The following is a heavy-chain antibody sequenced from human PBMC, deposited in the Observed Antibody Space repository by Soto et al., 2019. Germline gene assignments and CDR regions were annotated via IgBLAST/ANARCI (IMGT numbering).Heavy chain of an antibody. CDR2: INHSGST. D-gene: IGHD3-3*01. CDR1: GGSFSGYY. V-gene: IGHV4-34*01. Sequence: PSETLSLTCAVYGGSFSGYYWSWIRQPPGKGLEWIGEINHSGSTNYNPSLKSRVTISVDTSKNQFSLKLSSVTAADTAVYYCARGFLYKFWSGPYGMDVWGQGTTVTVSS. CDR3: ARGFLYKFWSGPYGMDV. J-gene: IGHJ6*02.